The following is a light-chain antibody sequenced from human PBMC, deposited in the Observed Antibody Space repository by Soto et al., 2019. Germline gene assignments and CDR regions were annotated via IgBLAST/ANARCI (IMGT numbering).Light chain of an antibody. CDR2: DAS. CDR1: QNIGSN. J-gene: IGKJ2*01. V-gene: IGKV3-15*01. Sequence: DILMTQSPATLSVSPGERATLSCRASQNIGSNLAWYQQKPGQPPRLLIYDASTRATGIPARFSGSGSATEFTLTISSLQSEDFAVYYCQHFNTWVKAFGQGTKLEIK. CDR3: QHFNTWVKA.